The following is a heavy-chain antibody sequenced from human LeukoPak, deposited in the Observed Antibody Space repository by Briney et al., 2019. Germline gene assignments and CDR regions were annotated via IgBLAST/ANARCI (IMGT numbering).Heavy chain of an antibody. CDR1: GGSISSGSYY. D-gene: IGHD4-11*01. CDR3: ARDNRKKKTTVSTYYYYMDV. V-gene: IGHV4-61*02. J-gene: IGHJ6*03. Sequence: SETLSLTCTVSGGSISSGSYYWSWIRQPAGKGLEWIGRIYTSGSTSYNPSLKSRVTISVDTSKNQFSLKLSSVTAADTAVYYCARDNRKKKTTVSTYYYYMDVWGKGTTVTVSS. CDR2: IYTSGST.